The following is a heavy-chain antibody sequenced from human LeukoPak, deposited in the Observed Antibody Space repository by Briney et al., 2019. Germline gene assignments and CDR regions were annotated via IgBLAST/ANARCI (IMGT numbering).Heavy chain of an antibody. CDR3: ARDQYDFWSGYLIDY. CDR2: IYYSGST. CDR1: GGSISSSSYY. V-gene: IGHV4-39*07. J-gene: IGHJ4*02. Sequence: SETLSLTCTVSGGSISSSSYYWGWIRQPPGKGLEWIGSIYYSGSTYYNSSLKSRVTISVDTSKNQFSLKLSSVTAADTAVYYCARDQYDFWSGYLIDYWGQGTLVTVSS. D-gene: IGHD3-3*01.